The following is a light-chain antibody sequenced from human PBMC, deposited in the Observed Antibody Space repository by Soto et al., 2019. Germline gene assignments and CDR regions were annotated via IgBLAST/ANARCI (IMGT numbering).Light chain of an antibody. CDR3: QQRSNWPPIT. CDR1: QSVSSY. CDR2: DAS. Sequence: EIVLTQSPATLSLSPGERATLSGRARQSVSSYLAWYQQKPGQAPRLLIYDASNRATGIPARFSGSGSGTDFTLTISSLEPEDFAVYYCQQRSNWPPITFGQGTRLEIK. V-gene: IGKV3-11*01. J-gene: IGKJ5*01.